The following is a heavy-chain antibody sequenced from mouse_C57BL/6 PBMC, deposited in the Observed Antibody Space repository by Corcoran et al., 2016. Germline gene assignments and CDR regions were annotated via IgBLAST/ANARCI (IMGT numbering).Heavy chain of an antibody. V-gene: IGHV1-55*01. CDR3: ARGITTGVATDYAMDY. Sequence: QVQLQQPGAELVKPGASVKMSCKASGYTFTSYWITWVKQRPGQGLEWIGDIYPGSGSTNYNEKFKSKATLTVDTSSSTAYMQLSSLTSEDSAVYYCARGITTGVATDYAMDYWGQGTSVTVSS. J-gene: IGHJ4*01. D-gene: IGHD1-1*01. CDR2: IYPGSGST. CDR1: GYTFTSYW.